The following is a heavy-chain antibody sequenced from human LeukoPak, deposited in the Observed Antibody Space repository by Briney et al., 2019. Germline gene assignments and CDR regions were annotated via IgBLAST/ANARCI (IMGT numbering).Heavy chain of an antibody. J-gene: IGHJ4*02. CDR3: ARILLTGTGRGYSDY. Sequence: GGSLRLSCAASSFTPSSHGMAWVRQAPGQGLEWISTIDSSATSTYYADSEKGRFTISRDNSMNTFFLRMNSLRAEDTALYYCARILLTGTGRGYSDYWGQGVLVTVSS. D-gene: IGHD1-7*01. CDR1: SFTPSSHG. V-gene: IGHV3-23*05. CDR2: IDSSATST.